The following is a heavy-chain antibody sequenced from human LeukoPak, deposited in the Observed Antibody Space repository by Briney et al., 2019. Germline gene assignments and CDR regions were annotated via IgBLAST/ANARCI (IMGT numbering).Heavy chain of an antibody. V-gene: IGHV3-7*04. D-gene: IGHD2-21*02. CDR1: GFTFSNAW. J-gene: IGHJ5*01. CDR3: AGGRTWVTDS. CDR2: INQDGSTK. Sequence: GGSLRLSCAASGFTFSNAWMNWVRQAPRKGLEWVANINQDGSTKYYVGSVKGRFTVSRDNAKNSVFLQMNSLRAEDTAVYYCAGGRTWVTDSWGLGTLVTVSS.